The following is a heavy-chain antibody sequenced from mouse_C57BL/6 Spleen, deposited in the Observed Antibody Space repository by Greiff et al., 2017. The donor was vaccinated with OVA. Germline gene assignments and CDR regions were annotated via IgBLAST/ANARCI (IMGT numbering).Heavy chain of an antibody. V-gene: IGHV5-17*01. J-gene: IGHJ3*01. CDR2: ISSGSSTI. CDR1: GFTFSDYG. D-gene: IGHD1-1*01. CDR3: ARSYYGSSYGFAY. Sequence: DVMLVESGGGLVKPGGSLKLSCAASGFTFSDYGMHWARQAPEKGLEWVAYISSGSSTIYYADTVKGRFTISRDNAKNTLFLQMTSLRSEDTAMYYCARSYYGSSYGFAYWGQGTLVTVSA.